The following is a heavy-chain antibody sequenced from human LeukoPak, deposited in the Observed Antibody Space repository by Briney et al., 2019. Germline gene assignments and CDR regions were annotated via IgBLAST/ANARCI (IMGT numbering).Heavy chain of an antibody. D-gene: IGHD3-16*02. Sequence: SETLSLTCTVSVDSISSYYWSWIRQSPGKGLEWIGYIYYSGSTYYNPSLTSRVTISVDTSKNQFSLRLTSVTAADTAVYYCARDLIAENTHYYYGMDVWGQGTTVTVSS. CDR2: IYYSGST. V-gene: IGHV4-59*12. CDR1: VDSISSYY. J-gene: IGHJ6*02. CDR3: ARDLIAENTHYYYGMDV.